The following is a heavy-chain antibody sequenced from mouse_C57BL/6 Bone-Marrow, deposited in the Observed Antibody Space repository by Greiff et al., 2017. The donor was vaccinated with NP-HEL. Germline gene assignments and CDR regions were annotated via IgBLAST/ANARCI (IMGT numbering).Heavy chain of an antibody. CDR2: INPSNGGT. Sequence: VKLQQPGTELVKPGASVKLSCKASGYTFTSYWMHWVKQRPGQGLEWIGNINPSNGGTNYNEKFKSKATLTVDKSSSTAYMQLSSLTSEDSAVYFSAKDSGSIYIDNRGQNATLTHSS. CDR3: AKDSGSIYIDN. J-gene: IGHJ2*01. CDR1: GYTFTSYW. V-gene: IGHV1-53*01. D-gene: IGHD1-1*01.